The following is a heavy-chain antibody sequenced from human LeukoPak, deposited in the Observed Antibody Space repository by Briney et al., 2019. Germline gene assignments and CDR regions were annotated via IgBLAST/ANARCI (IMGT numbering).Heavy chain of an antibody. CDR2: MNPNSGNT. D-gene: IGHD1/OR15-1a*01. V-gene: IGHV1-8*01. CDR3: TRGLVEQSASSWAFDI. Sequence: ASVKVSCKASGYTFTSYDINWVRQATGQGVEWMGWMNPNSGNTGYAQKFQARVSMTRNTSISTAYMELSSLRSEDTAVYYCTRGLVEQSASSWAFDIWVHGTMVTVSS. CDR1: GYTFTSYD. J-gene: IGHJ3*02.